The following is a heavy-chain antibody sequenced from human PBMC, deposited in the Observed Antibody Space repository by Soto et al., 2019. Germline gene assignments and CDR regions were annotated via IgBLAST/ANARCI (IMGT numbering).Heavy chain of an antibody. V-gene: IGHV3-33*01. D-gene: IGHD2-2*01. CDR3: ARGLGYCSSTSCPLFDY. J-gene: IGHJ4*02. CDR1: GFTFSSYG. Sequence: QVQLVESGGGVVQPGRSLRLSCAASGFTFSSYGMHWVRQAPGKGLEWVAVIWYDGSNKYYADSVKGRFTIFRDNSKNTLYLQMNSLRAEDTAVYYCARGLGYCSSTSCPLFDYWGQGTLVNVSS. CDR2: IWYDGSNK.